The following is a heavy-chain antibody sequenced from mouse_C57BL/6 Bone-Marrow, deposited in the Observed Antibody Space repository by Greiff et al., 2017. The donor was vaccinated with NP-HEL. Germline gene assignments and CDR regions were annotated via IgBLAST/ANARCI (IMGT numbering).Heavy chain of an antibody. Sequence: EVQVVESGGGLVQSGRSLRLSCATSGFTFSDFYMEWVRQAPGKGLEWIAASRNKANDYTTEYSASVKGRFIVSRDTSQSILYLQMNALRAEDTAIYYCARAIYYGNYDVYFDYWGQGTTLTVSS. CDR1: GFTFSDFY. J-gene: IGHJ2*01. D-gene: IGHD2-1*01. CDR3: ARAIYYGNYDVYFDY. CDR2: SRNKANDYTT. V-gene: IGHV7-1*01.